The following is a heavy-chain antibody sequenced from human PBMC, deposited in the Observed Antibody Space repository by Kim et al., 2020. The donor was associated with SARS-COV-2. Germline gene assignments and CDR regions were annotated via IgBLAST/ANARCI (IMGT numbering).Heavy chain of an antibody. J-gene: IGHJ4*02. V-gene: IGHV3-23*05. CDR3: AKLGSGTMLDF. D-gene: IGHD1-7*01. Sequence: TYYADSVKGRFTISRDISRSTLYLQMNSLRPDDTAVYYCAKLGSGTMLDFWGQGTLVTASS. CDR2: T.